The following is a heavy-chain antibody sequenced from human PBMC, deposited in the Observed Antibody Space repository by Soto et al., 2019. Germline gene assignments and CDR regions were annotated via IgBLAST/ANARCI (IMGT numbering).Heavy chain of an antibody. J-gene: IGHJ4*02. V-gene: IGHV4-34*01. D-gene: IGHD1-7*01. CDR3: ARRTGTTTTRKSPIDY. Sequence: SETLSLTCAVYGGSFSGYYWSWIRQPPGKGLEWIGEINHSGSTNYNPSLKSRVTIPVDTSKNQFSLKLSSVTAADTAVYYCARRTGTTTTRKSPIDYWGQGTLVTVSS. CDR1: GGSFSGYY. CDR2: INHSGST.